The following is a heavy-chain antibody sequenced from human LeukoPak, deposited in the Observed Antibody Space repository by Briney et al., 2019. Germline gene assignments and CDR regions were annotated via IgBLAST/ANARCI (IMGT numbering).Heavy chain of an antibody. D-gene: IGHD3-10*02. CDR3: AELGITMIGGV. J-gene: IGHJ6*04. V-gene: IGHV3-48*03. CDR2: ISSSGSTT. CDR1: GFTLSSYE. Sequence: GGSLSLSCAASGFTLSSYEMNWVRQAPGKGLEWVSYISSSGSTTYYADSVKGRFTISRDNAKNSLYLQMNSLRAEDTAVYYCAELGITMIGGVWGKGTTVTISS.